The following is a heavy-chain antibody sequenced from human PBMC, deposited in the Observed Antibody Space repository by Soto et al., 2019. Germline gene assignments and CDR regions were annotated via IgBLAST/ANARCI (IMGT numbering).Heavy chain of an antibody. CDR2: ISYDGSNK. D-gene: IGHD6-19*01. CDR3: ARERVAGQYYYGMDV. Sequence: VQLVESGGGVVQPGRSLRLSCAASGFTFSSYAMHWVRQAPGKGLEWVAVISYDGSNKYYADSVKGRFTISRDNSKNTLYLQMNSLRAEDTAVYYCARERVAGQYYYGMDVWGQGTTVTVSS. V-gene: IGHV3-30-3*01. CDR1: GFTFSSYA. J-gene: IGHJ6*02.